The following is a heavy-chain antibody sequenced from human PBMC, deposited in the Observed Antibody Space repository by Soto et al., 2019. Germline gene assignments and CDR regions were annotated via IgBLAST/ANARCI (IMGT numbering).Heavy chain of an antibody. CDR2: IFYTGSA. CDR3: ASHQHHGWHDY. CDR1: GGSITINNYY. J-gene: IGHJ4*02. Sequence: QLQLQASGPGLVKPSETLSLPCSVSGGSITINNYYWAWVRQPPGKGLEYIGSIFYTGSATSNPSLKGRVTLPLDTSKNQFSLKLSTVTAPDTAGYFCASHQHHGWHDYWGQGTLVTVSS. D-gene: IGHD6-19*01. V-gene: IGHV4-39*01.